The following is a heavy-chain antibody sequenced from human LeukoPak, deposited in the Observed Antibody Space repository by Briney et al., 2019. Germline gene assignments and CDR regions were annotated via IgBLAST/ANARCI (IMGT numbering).Heavy chain of an antibody. CDR2: IKQDGSEK. J-gene: IGHJ6*03. CDR1: GFTFSSYW. D-gene: IGHD6-6*01. Sequence: SGGSLRLSCAASGFTFSSYWMSWVRQAPGKGLEWVANIKQDGSEKYYVDSVKGRFTISRDNAKNSLYLQMNSLRAEDTAVYYCARVGAYSSLSIYYYYYMGVWGKGTTVTVSS. CDR3: ARVGAYSSLSIYYYYYMGV. V-gene: IGHV3-7*01.